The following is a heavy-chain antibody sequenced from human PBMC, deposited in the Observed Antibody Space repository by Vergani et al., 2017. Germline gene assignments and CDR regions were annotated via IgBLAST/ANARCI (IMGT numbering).Heavy chain of an antibody. CDR3: ARGSVVAATGPRWFDP. CDR2: INPNSGGT. D-gene: IGHD2-15*01. Sequence: QVQLVQSGAEVKKPGSSVKVSCKASGGTFSSYTISWVRQAPGQGLEWMGWINPNSGGTNYAQKFQGRVTMTRDTSISTAYMELSRLRSDDTAVYYCARGSVVAATGPRWFDPWGQGTLVTVSS. J-gene: IGHJ5*02. CDR1: GGTFSSYT. V-gene: IGHV1-2*02.